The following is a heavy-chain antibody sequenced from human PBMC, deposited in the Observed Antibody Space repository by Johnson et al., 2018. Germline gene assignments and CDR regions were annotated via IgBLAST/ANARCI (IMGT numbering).Heavy chain of an antibody. V-gene: IGHV3-30*18. J-gene: IGHJ6*02. CDR2: ISYDGSNK. CDR3: EKDRRASYHLYHYYGMDV. Sequence: QVQLVQSGGGLVQPGRSLRLSCAASGFTFSSYGMHWVRQAPGKGLEWVAVISYDGSNKYYADSVKGRFTISRDNSKNTLYLKRNSLGVEYTAVYYCEKDRRASYHLYHYYGMDVWGQGTTDTISS. D-gene: IGHD1-14*01. CDR1: GFTFSSYG.